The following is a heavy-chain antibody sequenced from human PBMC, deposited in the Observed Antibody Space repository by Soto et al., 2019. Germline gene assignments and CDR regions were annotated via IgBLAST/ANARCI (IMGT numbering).Heavy chain of an antibody. J-gene: IGHJ4*02. Sequence: SETLSLTCTVSGGSISSYYWSWIRQPPGKGLEWIGYIYYSGSTNYNPSLKSRVTISVDTSKNQFSLKLSSVTAADTAVYYCARGPTPARPYYFDYWGQGTLVTVSS. V-gene: IGHV4-59*12. CDR2: IYYSGST. D-gene: IGHD6-6*01. CDR3: ARGPTPARPYYFDY. CDR1: GGSISSYY.